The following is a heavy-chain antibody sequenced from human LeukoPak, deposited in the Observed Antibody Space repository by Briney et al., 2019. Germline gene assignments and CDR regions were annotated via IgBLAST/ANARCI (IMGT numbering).Heavy chain of an antibody. J-gene: IGHJ6*02. D-gene: IGHD6-19*01. CDR1: GFSLDDCA. Sequence: GGSLRLSCVASGFSLDDCAMHWVRQVPGKGLEWVSLISGDGGDTYYADSVKGRFTISRDNSRNSLYLQMNSLRTEDTAFYYCAKDRLPGGIAVAGTDDGIDVWGQGTTVIVSS. CDR3: AKDRLPGGIAVAGTDDGIDV. V-gene: IGHV3-43*02. CDR2: ISGDGGDT.